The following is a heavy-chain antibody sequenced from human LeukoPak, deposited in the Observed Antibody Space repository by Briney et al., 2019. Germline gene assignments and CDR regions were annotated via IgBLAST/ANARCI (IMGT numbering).Heavy chain of an antibody. CDR2: ISGSGGST. J-gene: IGHJ4*02. V-gene: IGHV3-23*01. CDR3: AKVGFTSEWLGISGYYLDY. Sequence: QPGGSLRLSCAASGLTFSSYAMTWVRQAPGKGLEWVSAISGSGGSTYYADSVKGRFTISRDNSENTLYLQMNSLRAEDTAVYYCAKVGFTSEWLGISGYYLDYWGQGTLVTVSS. CDR1: GLTFSSYA. D-gene: IGHD3-3*01.